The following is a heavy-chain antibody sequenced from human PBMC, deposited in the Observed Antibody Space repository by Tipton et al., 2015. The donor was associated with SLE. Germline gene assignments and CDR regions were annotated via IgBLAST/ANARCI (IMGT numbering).Heavy chain of an antibody. CDR2: ISYDGSNK. J-gene: IGHJ6*02. CDR1: GFTFSSYA. D-gene: IGHD3-10*01. CDR3: ARALVTYYYYGMDV. V-gene: IGHV3-30*04. Sequence: QVQLVQSGGGVVQPGRSLRLSCAASGFTFSSYAMHWVRQAPGKGLEWVAVISYDGSNKYYADSVKDRFTISRDNSKNSLYLQMNSLRAEDTALYYCARALVTYYYYGMDVWGQGTTVTVSS.